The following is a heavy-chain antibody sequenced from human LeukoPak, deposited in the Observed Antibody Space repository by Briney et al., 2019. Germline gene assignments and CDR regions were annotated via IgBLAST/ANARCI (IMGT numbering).Heavy chain of an antibody. CDR2: ISSSRSYR. J-gene: IGHJ4*02. CDR3: ARDPVGLIAAAGTL. D-gene: IGHD6-13*01. V-gene: IGHV3-21*04. Sequence: PGGSLRLSCAASGFTFSSYSMNWVRQAPGKGLEWVSSISSSRSYRHNADSVKGRFTISRDNAKNSLYLQMNSLRAEDTAVYYCARDPVGLIAAAGTLWGQGTLVTVSS. CDR1: GFTFSSYS.